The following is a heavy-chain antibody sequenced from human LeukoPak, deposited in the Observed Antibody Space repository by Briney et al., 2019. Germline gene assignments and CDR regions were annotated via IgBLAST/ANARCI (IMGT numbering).Heavy chain of an antibody. D-gene: IGHD1-1*01. CDR2: LYNSGTT. CDR1: GGSINTYY. CDR3: ARRGVKTTRFDY. J-gene: IGHJ4*02. V-gene: IGHV4-59*01. Sequence: SETLSLTCTVSGGSINTYYWSWIRPPPGEGLEWIGYLYNSGTTNYNPPLKRRVSISGDTSKNQFSLKLISVTAADTAVYYCARRGVKTTRFDYWGQGILVTVSS.